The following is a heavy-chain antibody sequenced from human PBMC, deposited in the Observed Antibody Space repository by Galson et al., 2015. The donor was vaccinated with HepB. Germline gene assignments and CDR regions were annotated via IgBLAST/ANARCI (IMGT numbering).Heavy chain of an antibody. J-gene: IGHJ4*02. V-gene: IGHV3-7*03. CDR1: GFTFTNYW. CDR2: IKQDGSEK. Sequence: SLRLSCAASGFTFTNYWMSWVRQAPGKGLEWVANIKQDGSEKYYVDSVKGRFTISRDNAKNSLYLQMSSLRAEDTAVYYCASHDYGDYASFDYWGQGTLVTVSS. D-gene: IGHD4-17*01. CDR3: ASHDYGDYASFDY.